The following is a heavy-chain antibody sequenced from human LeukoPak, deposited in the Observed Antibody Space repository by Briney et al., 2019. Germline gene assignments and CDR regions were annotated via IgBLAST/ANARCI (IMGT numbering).Heavy chain of an antibody. CDR1: GFTFSSYG. CDR3: ARVQGSYGQSDV. D-gene: IGHD3-10*01. CDR2: IRSDGSNK. J-gene: IGHJ6*02. Sequence: PGGSLRLSCAASGFTFSSYGMHWVRQAPGKGLEWMAFIRSDGSNKYYADSVKGRFTISRDNSKNTLYLQMNSLRAEDTAVYYCARVQGSYGQSDVWGQGTTVTISS. V-gene: IGHV3-30*02.